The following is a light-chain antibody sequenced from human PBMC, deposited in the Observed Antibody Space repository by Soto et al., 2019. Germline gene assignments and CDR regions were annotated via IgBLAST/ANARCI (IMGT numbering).Light chain of an antibody. CDR2: TND. V-gene: IGLV1-44*01. J-gene: IGLJ1*01. CDR3: EAWDDGLNGYV. CDR1: SSNIGSNT. Sequence: QSVLTQPPSASGTPGQRVTISCSGSSSNIGSNTVNWYQQLPGTAPKLLIYTNDQRPSGVPDRFSGSKSGTSASLAISGLQSEDEADYYCEAWDDGLNGYVFGAGTKVTVL.